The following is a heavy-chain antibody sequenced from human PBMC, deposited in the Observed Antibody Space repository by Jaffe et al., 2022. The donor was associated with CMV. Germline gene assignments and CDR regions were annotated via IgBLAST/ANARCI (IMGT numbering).Heavy chain of an antibody. V-gene: IGHV4-59*01. D-gene: IGHD6-19*01. Sequence: QVQLQESGPGLVKPSETLSLTCTVSGGSISSYYWSWIRQPPGKGLEWIGYIYYSGSTNYNPSLKSRVTISVDTSKNQFSLKLSSVTAADTAVYYCARWLMAVAGTSWFDPWGQGTLVTVSS. CDR2: IYYSGST. CDR1: GGSISSYY. CDR3: ARWLMAVAGTSWFDP. J-gene: IGHJ5*02.